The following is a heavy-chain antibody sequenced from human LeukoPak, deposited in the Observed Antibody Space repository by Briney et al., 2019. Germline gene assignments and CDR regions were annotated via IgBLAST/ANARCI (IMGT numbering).Heavy chain of an antibody. CDR3: AKGRSSGRPYYFDY. V-gene: IGHV3-23*01. CDR2: IRTDGVTK. Sequence: GGSLRLSCIASGFRFSHHGMNWVRQAPGKGLEWVSGIRTDGVTKYYADSVKGRFIISRDNSKNTVYLQMNSLSAEDAAVYYCAKGRSSGRPYYFDYWGQGTLVTVSS. CDR1: GFRFSHHG. D-gene: IGHD3-22*01. J-gene: IGHJ4*02.